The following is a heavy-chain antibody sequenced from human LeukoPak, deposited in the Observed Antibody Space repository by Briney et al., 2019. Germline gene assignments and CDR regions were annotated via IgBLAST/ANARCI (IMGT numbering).Heavy chain of an antibody. D-gene: IGHD5-18*01. J-gene: IGHJ4*02. CDR1: GLAFSAYK. CDR3: ARVSNSYGLLF. V-gene: IGHV3-74*01. Sequence: GGSLRLSCAASGLAFSAYKMHWVRQAPRKGLVWVSRISTDGYTTDYADFVQGRFTASRDNTKNTWSLEMNSLRAEDTAVYYCARVSNSYGLLFWGQGTLVTVSS. CDR2: ISTDGYTT.